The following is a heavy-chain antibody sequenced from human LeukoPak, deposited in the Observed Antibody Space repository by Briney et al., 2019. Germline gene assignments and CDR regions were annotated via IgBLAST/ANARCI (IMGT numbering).Heavy chain of an antibody. CDR1: GYTFSSYE. J-gene: IGHJ4*02. CDR2: MNPNSGNT. Sequence: ASVKVSCKASGYTFSSYEIYWVRQATGQGLEWMGWMNPNSGNTGYAQKFQGRVAMTRNTSISTAYMELSSLRSEDTAVYYCARVLLQGGIAARMRNDYWGQGTLVTVSS. CDR3: ARVLLQGGIAARMRNDY. V-gene: IGHV1-8*01. D-gene: IGHD6-6*01.